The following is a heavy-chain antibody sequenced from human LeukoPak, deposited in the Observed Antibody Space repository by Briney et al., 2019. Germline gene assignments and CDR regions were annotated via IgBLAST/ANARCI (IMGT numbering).Heavy chain of an antibody. D-gene: IGHD2-2*02. CDR2: IYYSGST. CDR1: TDSISSGYYY. Sequence: SETLSLTCTVSTDSISSGYYYWGWIRQPPGKGLEWIGIIYYSGSTYYNPSLKSRVTISVDTSKNQFSLKLSSVTAADTAVYYCARRALSCSSTSCYSDYYMDVWGKGTTVTVSS. CDR3: ARRALSCSSTSCYSDYYMDV. V-gene: IGHV4-39*01. J-gene: IGHJ6*03.